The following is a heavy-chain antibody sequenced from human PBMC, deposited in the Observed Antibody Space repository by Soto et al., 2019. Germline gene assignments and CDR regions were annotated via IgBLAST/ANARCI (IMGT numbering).Heavy chain of an antibody. V-gene: IGHV3-30*19. Sequence: QVQLVESGGGVVQPGTSLRVSCVGSGFTFRSYVIHWVRQAPGKGLEWVALTSYDGSDKYYDDSVRGRFTISRDNSRNTVDLQMDSLRLEDTALDYCARWGTTGGLDVWGHGTLVSVSS. CDR1: GFTFRSYV. D-gene: IGHD3-16*01. J-gene: IGHJ1*01. CDR2: TSYDGSDK. CDR3: ARWGTTGGLDV.